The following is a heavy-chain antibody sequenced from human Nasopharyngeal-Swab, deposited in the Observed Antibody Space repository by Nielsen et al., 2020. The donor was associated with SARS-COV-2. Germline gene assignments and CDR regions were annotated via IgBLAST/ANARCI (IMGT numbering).Heavy chain of an antibody. J-gene: IGHJ6*03. CDR1: GGTFSSYA. CDR3: ARDGPGIAAAGTTYYYYYMDV. Sequence: SVKVSCKASGGTFSSYAISWVRQAPGQGLEWMGGIIPILGIANYAQKFQGRVTITADKSTSTAYMELSSLRSEDTAVYYCARDGPGIAAAGTTYYYYYMDVWGKGTTVTVSS. D-gene: IGHD6-13*01. V-gene: IGHV1-69*10. CDR2: IIPILGIA.